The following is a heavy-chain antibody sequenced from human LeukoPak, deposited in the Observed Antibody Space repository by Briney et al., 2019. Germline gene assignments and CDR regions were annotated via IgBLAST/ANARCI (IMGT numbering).Heavy chain of an antibody. J-gene: IGHJ4*02. CDR1: GYTFTSYG. CDR2: ISAYNGNT. V-gene: IGHV1-18*01. D-gene: IGHD3-10*01. CDR3: ARGRALLWFGELSMNRQYYFDY. Sequence: ASVKVSCKASGYTFTSYGISWVRQAPGQGLEWMGWISAYNGNTNYAQKLQGRVTMTTDTSTSTAYMELRSLRSDDTAVYYCARGRALLWFGELSMNRQYYFDYWGQGTLVTVSS.